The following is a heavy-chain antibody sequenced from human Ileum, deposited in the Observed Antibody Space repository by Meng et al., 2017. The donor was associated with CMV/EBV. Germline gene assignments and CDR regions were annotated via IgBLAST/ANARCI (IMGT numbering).Heavy chain of an antibody. CDR1: GYTFTDYY. D-gene: IGHD1-1*01. V-gene: IGHV1-2*06. CDR2: INPNSGGT. J-gene: IGHJ5*02. Sequence: CKASGYTFTDYYIHWVRQAPGQGLEWMGRINPNSGGTDYAQKFQGRVTMTRDTSISTAYMDLTWLRSDDTAVYYCARGGERGHQTLDPWGQGALVTVSS. CDR3: ARGGERGHQTLDP.